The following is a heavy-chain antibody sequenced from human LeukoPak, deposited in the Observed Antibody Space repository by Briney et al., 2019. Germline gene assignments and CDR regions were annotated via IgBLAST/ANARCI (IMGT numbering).Heavy chain of an antibody. D-gene: IGHD2-8*01. V-gene: IGHV3-30-3*01. Sequence: QPEGSLRLSCAASGFTFSSYAMHWVRQAPGKGLEWVAVISYDGSNKYYADSVKGRFTISRDNSKNTLYLQMNSLRAEDTAVYYCVRDYSSSNIGAMVYIDSAFDLWGQGTQVTVSS. CDR2: ISYDGSNK. J-gene: IGHJ4*02. CDR3: VRDYSSSNIGAMVYIDSAFDL. CDR1: GFTFSSYA.